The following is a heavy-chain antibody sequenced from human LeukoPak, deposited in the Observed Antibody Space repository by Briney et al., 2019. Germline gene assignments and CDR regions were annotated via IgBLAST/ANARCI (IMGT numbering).Heavy chain of an antibody. CDR1: GYTFTGYY. J-gene: IGHJ5*02. CDR3: AEGGGGSSSGADNWFDP. D-gene: IGHD6-6*01. CDR2: INPNSGGT. V-gene: IGHV1-2*02. Sequence: ASVKVSCKASGYTFTGYYMHWVRQAPGQGLEWMGWINPNSGGTNYAQKFQGRVTKTRDTSIRTAYMELSRLRSDGTGVEYWAEGGGGSSSGADNWFDPWGQGTLVTVSS.